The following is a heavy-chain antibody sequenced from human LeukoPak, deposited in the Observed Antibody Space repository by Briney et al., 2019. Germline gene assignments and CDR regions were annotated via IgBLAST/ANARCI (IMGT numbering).Heavy chain of an antibody. CDR3: ARDLKKQQLPLDY. D-gene: IGHD6-13*01. J-gene: IGHJ4*02. CDR2: ISYDGSNK. CDR1: GFTFSSYA. V-gene: IGHV3-30*04. Sequence: GRPLRLSCAASGFTFSSYAMHWVRQAPGKGLEWVAVISYDGSNKYYADSVKGRFTISRDNSKNTLYLQMNSLRAEDTAVYYCARDLKKQQLPLDYWGQGTLVTVSS.